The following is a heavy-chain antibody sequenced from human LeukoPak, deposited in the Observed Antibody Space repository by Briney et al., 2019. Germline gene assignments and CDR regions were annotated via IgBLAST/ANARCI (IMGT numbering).Heavy chain of an antibody. Sequence: PGGSLRLSCAASGFTFSSYSMNWVRQAPGKGLEWVSYISSSSSTIYYADSVKGRFTISRDNAKNSLYLQMNSLRDEDTAVYYCEGYCSGGSCYQGAFDIWGQGTMVTVSS. CDR2: ISSSSSTI. CDR1: GFTFSSYS. V-gene: IGHV3-48*02. J-gene: IGHJ3*02. D-gene: IGHD2-15*01. CDR3: EGYCSGGSCYQGAFDI.